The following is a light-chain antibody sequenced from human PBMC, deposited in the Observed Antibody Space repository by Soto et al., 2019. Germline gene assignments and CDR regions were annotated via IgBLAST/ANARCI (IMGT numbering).Light chain of an antibody. V-gene: IGKV1-39*01. CDR1: QTISSY. CDR3: QQSHSIPYT. J-gene: IGKJ2*01. CDR2: AAS. Sequence: DIQMTQSPSSLSASVGDRVTITCRASQTISSYLNWYQQKPGKAPKLLIYAASSLQSGVPSRFSGSGSEKDFTLTISSLQPEDFATYYCQQSHSIPYTFGQGTKLEIK.